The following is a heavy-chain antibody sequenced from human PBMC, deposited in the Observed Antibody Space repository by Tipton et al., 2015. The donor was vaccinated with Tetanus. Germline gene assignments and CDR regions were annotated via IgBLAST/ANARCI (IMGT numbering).Heavy chain of an antibody. Sequence: QVQLVQSGAEVKKPGSSVKVSCKASGGTFTNYALSWVRQAPGQGLEWVGGITPIFGTTNSAPKFQGRVTITADESTNTAYMELSSLRSEDTAVYYCATFYYGSGSYRGGLRKFDYWGQGTLVTVSS. D-gene: IGHD3-10*01. CDR1: GGTFTNYA. CDR2: ITPIFGTT. J-gene: IGHJ4*02. CDR3: ATFYYGSGSYRGGLRKFDY. V-gene: IGHV1-69*01.